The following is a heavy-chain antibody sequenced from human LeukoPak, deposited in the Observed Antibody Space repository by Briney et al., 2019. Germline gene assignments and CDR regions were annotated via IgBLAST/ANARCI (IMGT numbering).Heavy chain of an antibody. V-gene: IGHV3-74*01. Sequence: GGSLRLSCVVSGFTFSDYYMHWVRQAPGKGLVWFSHINGDGNSTGYADSVKGRFTISRDNAKNTLYLQMNSLRAEDTAVYYCAKATSPVHSRNWFDSWGQGTLVTVSS. D-gene: IGHD6-13*01. J-gene: IGHJ5*01. CDR3: AKATSPVHSRNWFDS. CDR1: GFTFSDYY. CDR2: INGDGNST.